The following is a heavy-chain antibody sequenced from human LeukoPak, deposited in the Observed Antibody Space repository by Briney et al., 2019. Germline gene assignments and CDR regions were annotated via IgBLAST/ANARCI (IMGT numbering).Heavy chain of an antibody. D-gene: IGHD3/OR15-3a*01. Sequence: TGGSLRLSCAVSGFRVSDYYMSWVRQAPGKGLEWVGLIRDSGEAFYADFVRGRFAISRDESENTLYLQMNSLRVEDTAVYFCARDRAALQDWVEFDPWSQGTPVIVSS. CDR3: ARDRAALQDWVEFDP. CDR1: GFRVSDYY. J-gene: IGHJ5*02. CDR2: IRDSGEA. V-gene: IGHV3-66*03.